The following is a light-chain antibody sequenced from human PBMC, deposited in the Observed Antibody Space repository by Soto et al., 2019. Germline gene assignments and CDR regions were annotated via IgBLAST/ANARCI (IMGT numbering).Light chain of an antibody. J-gene: IGKJ5*01. Sequence: EIVLTQSPGTLSLSPGERATLSCRASQSVSSSYLAWYQQKPGQAPRLLIYGASSRATGIPDRFSGSWSGKDFPLTISRLGLKDFAVFYWQQFGTPLLTCAKGPRLEIK. V-gene: IGKV3-20*01. CDR1: QSVSSSY. CDR2: GAS. CDR3: QQFGTPLLT.